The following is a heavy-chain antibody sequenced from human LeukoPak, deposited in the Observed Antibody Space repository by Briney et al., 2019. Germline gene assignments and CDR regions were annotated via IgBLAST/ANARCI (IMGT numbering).Heavy chain of an antibody. J-gene: IGHJ4*02. D-gene: IGHD4-23*01. CDR3: ARDGYGGNTGYFDY. CDR1: GGSISSYY. CDR2: INHSGST. Sequence: SETLSLTCTVSGGSISSYYWSWIRQPPGKGLEWIGEINHSGSTNYNPSLKSRVTISVDTSKNQFSLKLSSVTAADTAAYYCARDGYGGNTGYFDYWGQGTLVTVSS. V-gene: IGHV4-34*01.